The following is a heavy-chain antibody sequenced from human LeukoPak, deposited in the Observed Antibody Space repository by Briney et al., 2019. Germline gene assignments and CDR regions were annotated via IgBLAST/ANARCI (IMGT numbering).Heavy chain of an antibody. D-gene: IGHD6-13*01. CDR3: ARTEVAAGPTDAFDI. Sequence: ASVKVSCKASGYTFTSYYMHWVRQAPGQGLEWMGIINPSGGSTSYAQKFQGRVTMTRDTSTSTVYMELSSLRPEDTAVYYCARTEVAAGPTDAFDIWGQGTMVTVSS. CDR2: INPSGGST. V-gene: IGHV1-46*01. CDR1: GYTFTSYY. J-gene: IGHJ3*02.